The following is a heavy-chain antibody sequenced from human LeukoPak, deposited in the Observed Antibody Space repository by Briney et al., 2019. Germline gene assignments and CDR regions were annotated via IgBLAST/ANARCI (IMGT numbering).Heavy chain of an antibody. Sequence: PSETLSLTCTVSGGSISSSSYYWGWIRQPPGKGLEWIGSIYYSGSTYYNPSLKSRVTISVDTSKNQFSLKLGSVTAADTAVYYCARHQDDSSEIPLDYWGQGTLVTVSS. D-gene: IGHD3-22*01. J-gene: IGHJ4*02. V-gene: IGHV4-39*01. CDR1: GGSISSSSYY. CDR2: IYYSGST. CDR3: ARHQDDSSEIPLDY.